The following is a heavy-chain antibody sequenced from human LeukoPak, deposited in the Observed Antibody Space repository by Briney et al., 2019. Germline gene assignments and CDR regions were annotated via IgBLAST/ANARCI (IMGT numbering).Heavy chain of an antibody. Sequence: SSETLSLTCTVSGGSISSGGYYWSWIRQHPGKGLEWIGYIYYSGSTYYNPSLKGRVTISVDTSKNQFSLKLSSVTAADTAVYYCARAGYSSSWDSKSNWFDPWGQGTLVTVSS. J-gene: IGHJ5*02. CDR3: ARAGYSSSWDSKSNWFDP. CDR1: GGSISSGGYY. D-gene: IGHD6-13*01. CDR2: IYYSGST. V-gene: IGHV4-31*03.